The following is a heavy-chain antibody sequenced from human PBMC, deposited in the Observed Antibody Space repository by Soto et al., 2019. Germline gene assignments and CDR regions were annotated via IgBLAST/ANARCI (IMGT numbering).Heavy chain of an antibody. J-gene: IGHJ3*02. CDR1: GYTFTGYY. CDR3: ARGSGEGNYYDSSGYKNAFDI. CDR2: INPNSGGT. V-gene: IGHV1-2*04. D-gene: IGHD3-22*01. Sequence: ASVKVSCKASGYTFTGYYMHWVRQAPGQGLEWMGWINPNSGGTNYAQKFQGWVTMTRDTSISTAYMELSRLRSDDTAVYYRARGSGEGNYYDSSGYKNAFDIWGQGTMVTVSS.